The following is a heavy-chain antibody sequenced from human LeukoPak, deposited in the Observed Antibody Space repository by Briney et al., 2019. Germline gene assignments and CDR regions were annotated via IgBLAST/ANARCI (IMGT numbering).Heavy chain of an antibody. CDR1: GGSISGSSYY. CDR2: IYHSGST. Sequence: SETLSLTCTVSGGSISGSSYYWGWIRQPPGKGLEWIGSIYHSGSTYYNPSLKSRVTISVDTSKNQFSLRLTSVTAADTAVYYCARARYTGSYSLFDYWGQGTLVTVSS. CDR3: ARARYTGSYSLFDY. J-gene: IGHJ4*02. D-gene: IGHD1-26*01. V-gene: IGHV4-39*01.